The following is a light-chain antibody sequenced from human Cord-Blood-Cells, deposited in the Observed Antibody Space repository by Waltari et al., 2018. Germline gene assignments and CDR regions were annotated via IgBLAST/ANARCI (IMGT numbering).Light chain of an antibody. J-gene: IGLJ2*01. CDR1: SSDVGGYNY. Sequence: QSALTQPPSASGSPGQSVTISCTGTSSDVGGYNYVSWYQQHPGKAPNLMIYEVSKRPSGVPVRFSGSKSGNTASLTVSGLQAEDEADYYCSSYAGSNNFVVFGGGTKLTV. CDR2: EVS. V-gene: IGLV2-8*01. CDR3: SSYAGSNNFVV.